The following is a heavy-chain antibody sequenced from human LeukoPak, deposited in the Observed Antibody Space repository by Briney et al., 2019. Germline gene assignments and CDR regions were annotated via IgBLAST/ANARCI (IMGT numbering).Heavy chain of an antibody. D-gene: IGHD3-16*01. V-gene: IGHV4-59*10. CDR1: GFTFSGSA. Sequence: PGGSLRLSCAASGFTFSGSAMHWVRQASGKGLEWVGRIYTSGSTNYNPSLKSRVTMSVDTSKNQFSLKLSSVTAADTAVYYCARGFGANTYWGQGTLVTVSS. CDR2: IYTSGST. J-gene: IGHJ4*02. CDR3: ARGFGANTY.